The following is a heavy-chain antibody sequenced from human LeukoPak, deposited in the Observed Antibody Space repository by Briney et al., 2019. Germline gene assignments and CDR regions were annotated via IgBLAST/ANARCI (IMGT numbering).Heavy chain of an antibody. V-gene: IGHV3-23*01. CDR3: AKETGYIGYDYGDY. D-gene: IGHD5-12*01. J-gene: IGHJ4*02. CDR1: GFTFSCYA. CDR2: ISGSGGST. Sequence: QCGGSLRLSCAASGFTFSCYAMIWVRQATGRGLEWVSGISGSGGSTYYAVSVQGRHTIPRDNSKKTLYLQMNTLRAEDTAVYYCAKETGYIGYDYGDYWGQGTLVTVSS.